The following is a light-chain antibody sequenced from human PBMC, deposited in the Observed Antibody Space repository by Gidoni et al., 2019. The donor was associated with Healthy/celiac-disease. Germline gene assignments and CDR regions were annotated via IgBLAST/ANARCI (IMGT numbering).Light chain of an antibody. CDR1: QSISSW. J-gene: IGKJ1*01. Sequence: DIQMTQSPSTLSASVGDRVTITCRASQSISSWLAWYQQKPGKAPKLLIYKASSVESGVPSRFSGGGSGAEFTLTISSLQPDDFATYYCQQYNSYPWTFGQGTKVEIK. CDR2: KAS. V-gene: IGKV1-5*03. CDR3: QQYNSYPWT.